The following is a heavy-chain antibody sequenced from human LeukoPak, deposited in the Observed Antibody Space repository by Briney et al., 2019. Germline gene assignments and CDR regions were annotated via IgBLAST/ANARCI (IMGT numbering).Heavy chain of an antibody. Sequence: GGSPRLSCAASGFTFSSYSMNWVRQAPGKGLEWVSSISSSSSYIYYADSVKGRFTISRDNAKNSLYLQMNSLRAEDTAVYYCARAAELRFLEWLPESVDYWGQGTLVTVSS. V-gene: IGHV3-21*01. J-gene: IGHJ4*02. CDR3: ARAAELRFLEWLPESVDY. CDR1: GFTFSSYS. CDR2: ISSSSSYI. D-gene: IGHD3-3*01.